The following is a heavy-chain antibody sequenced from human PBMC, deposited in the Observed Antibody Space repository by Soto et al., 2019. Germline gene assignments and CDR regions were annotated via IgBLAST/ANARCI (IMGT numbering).Heavy chain of an antibody. Sequence: GGSLRLSCAASGFTFSSYWMSWVRQAPGKGLEWVANIKQDGSEKYYVDSVKGRFTISRDNAKNSLYLQMNSLRAEDTAVYYCARRRITMVRGVMGYYYYYYMDVWGKGTTVTVSS. J-gene: IGHJ6*03. D-gene: IGHD3-10*01. CDR3: ARRRITMVRGVMGYYYYYYMDV. CDR2: IKQDGSEK. V-gene: IGHV3-7*01. CDR1: GFTFSSYW.